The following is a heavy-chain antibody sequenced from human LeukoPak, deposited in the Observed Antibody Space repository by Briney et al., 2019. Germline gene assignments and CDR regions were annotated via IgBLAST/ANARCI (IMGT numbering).Heavy chain of an antibody. CDR2: MSNSGENT. Sequence: PGGSLRLSCAASGFTFSSYSMQWVRRTPGKGLEWVGIMSNSGENTFYGEAVKGRFTISRDNSQNTLYLQMNSLRPEDTAVYYCAKGGASVTRYVDYWGQGTLVTVSS. J-gene: IGHJ4*02. CDR1: GFTFSSYS. CDR3: AKGGASVTRYVDY. D-gene: IGHD4-17*01. V-gene: IGHV3-30*18.